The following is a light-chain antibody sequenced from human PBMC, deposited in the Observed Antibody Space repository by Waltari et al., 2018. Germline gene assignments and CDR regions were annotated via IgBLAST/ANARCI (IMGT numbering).Light chain of an antibody. Sequence: DIQMTQTPSTLSASVGDRVTITCRASQSISGWFAWYQQKPGKAPKLLIFDASKLESGVPDRFSGSGSGTDFTLNISRVEAEDVGVYYCMQPLQTPFTFGGGTKVEIK. CDR1: QSISGW. J-gene: IGKJ4*01. CDR3: MQPLQTPFT. CDR2: DAS. V-gene: IGKV1-5*01.